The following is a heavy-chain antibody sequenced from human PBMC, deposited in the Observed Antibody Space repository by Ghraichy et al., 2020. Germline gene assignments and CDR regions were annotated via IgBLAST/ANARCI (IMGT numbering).Heavy chain of an antibody. CDR3: AREGSCSGDVCSPILAY. CDR1: GFMFSSYS. J-gene: IGHJ4*02. V-gene: IGHV3-23*01. CDR2: ISGSAIRT. D-gene: IGHD2-15*01. Sequence: GGSLRLSCTASGFMFSSYSMSWVRQAPGKGLELISAISGSAIRTFYANSVEGRFTISRENSTDTLYLEINSLRAEDTAIYYCAREGSCSGDVCSPILAYWGQGTLVTVSS.